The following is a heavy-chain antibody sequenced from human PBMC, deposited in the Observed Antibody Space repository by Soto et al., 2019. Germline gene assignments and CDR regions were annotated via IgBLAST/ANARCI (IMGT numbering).Heavy chain of an antibody. CDR1: GFTFSSYA. CDR2: ISGSGGST. D-gene: IGHD6-13*01. CDR3: AKDVEAAGPRTGSPFDY. J-gene: IGHJ4*02. Sequence: PGGSLRLSCAASGFTFSSYAMSWVRQAPGKGLEWVSAISGSGGSTYYADSVKGRFTISRDNSKNTLYLQMNSLRAEDTAVYYCAKDVEAAGPRTGSPFDYWGQGTLVTVSS. V-gene: IGHV3-23*01.